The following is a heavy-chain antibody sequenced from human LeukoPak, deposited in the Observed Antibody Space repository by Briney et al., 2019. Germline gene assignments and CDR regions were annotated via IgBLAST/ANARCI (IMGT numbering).Heavy chain of an antibody. CDR2: IFDSGRT. CDR3: ARDSYYDNSGEGAFDI. J-gene: IGHJ3*02. Sequence: SQTLSLTCTVSGASISSGDYYWTWIRQPPGKGLEWIGYIFDSGRTDFNPSLKSRVTISVDRSKNQFSLRLSSVTAADTAVYYCARDSYYDNSGEGAFDIWGQGTLVTVSS. V-gene: IGHV4-30-2*01. CDR1: GASISSGDYY. D-gene: IGHD3-22*01.